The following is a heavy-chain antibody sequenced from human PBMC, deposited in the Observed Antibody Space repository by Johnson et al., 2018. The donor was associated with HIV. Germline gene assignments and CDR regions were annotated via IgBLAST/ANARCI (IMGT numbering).Heavy chain of an antibody. V-gene: IGHV3-30*04. CDR1: GFTFSSYT. CDR2: ISYDGSNK. D-gene: IGHD1-26*01. CDR3: ANTLRLVGATFRNDAFDI. J-gene: IGHJ3*02. Sequence: QVQLVESGGGVVQPGRSLRLSCAASGFTFSSYTMHWVRQAPGRGLEWVAAISYDGSNKYYADSVKGRFTISRDNAKNSLYLQMNSLRVEDTAVYYCANTLRLVGATFRNDAFDIWGQGTMVTVSS.